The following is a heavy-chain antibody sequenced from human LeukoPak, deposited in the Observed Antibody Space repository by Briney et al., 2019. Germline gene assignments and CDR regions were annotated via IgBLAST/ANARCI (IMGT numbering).Heavy chain of an antibody. Sequence: PGGSLRLSCATSGFTFSDYYMSWIRQAPGKGLEWVSYISSSGSPIYYADSVKGRFTISRDNAKNSLFLQMNSLRAEDTAVYYCARPVVAATTPDTFDIWGQGTMVTVSS. V-gene: IGHV3-11*04. D-gene: IGHD2-15*01. CDR3: ARPVVAATTPDTFDI. CDR2: ISSSGSPI. J-gene: IGHJ3*02. CDR1: GFTFSDYY.